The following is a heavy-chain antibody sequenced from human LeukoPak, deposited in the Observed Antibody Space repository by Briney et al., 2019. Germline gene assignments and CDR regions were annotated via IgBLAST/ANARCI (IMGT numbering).Heavy chain of an antibody. D-gene: IGHD1-26*01. CDR1: GYTFTGTGYY. J-gene: IGHJ3*02. Sequence: ASVKVSCKASGYTFTGTGYYIHWVRQAPGQGLEWMGIINPSGGSTSYAQKFQGRVTMTRDMSTSTVYMELSSLRSEDTAVYYCARVESWEHSGSSQDAFDIWGQGTMVTVSS. CDR3: ARVESWEHSGSSQDAFDI. V-gene: IGHV1-46*01. CDR2: INPSGGST.